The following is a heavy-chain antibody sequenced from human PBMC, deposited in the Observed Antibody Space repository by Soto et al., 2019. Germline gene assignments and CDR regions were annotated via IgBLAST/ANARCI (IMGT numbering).Heavy chain of an antibody. J-gene: IGHJ5*02. CDR2: ISSSGSTI. Sequence: GGSLRLSCAASGFTFSSYEMNWVRQAPGKGLEWVSYISSSGSTIYYADSVKGRLTISRDNAKNSLYLQMNSLRAEDTAVYYCARGLTLKGRWFDPWGQGTLVTVSS. CDR3: ARGLTLKGRWFDP. CDR1: GFTFSSYE. V-gene: IGHV3-48*03.